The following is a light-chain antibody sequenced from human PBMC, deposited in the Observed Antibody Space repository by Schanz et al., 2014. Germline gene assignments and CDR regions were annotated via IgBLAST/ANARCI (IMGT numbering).Light chain of an antibody. J-gene: IGKJ1*01. V-gene: IGKV3-20*01. CDR2: DAS. CDR3: QQYSSSPRT. CDR1: QIVRDNH. Sequence: EIVLTQSPGTLSLSPGERATLSCRASQIVRDNHLAWYQQKPGQAPRLLIYDASNRATGIPARFSGSGSGTDFTLTISRLEPEDFAVYYCQQYSSSPRTFDQGTKVEIK.